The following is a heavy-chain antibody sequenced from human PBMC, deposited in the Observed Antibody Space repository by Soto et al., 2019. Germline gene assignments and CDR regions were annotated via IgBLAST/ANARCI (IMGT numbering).Heavy chain of an antibody. CDR2: ISYDGSNK. Sequence: PGGSQRLSSAFSGFTFSSYAMHWVRQAPGKGLEWVAVISYDGSNKSYADSVKGRFTISRDNSKNTLYLQMNSLRAEDTAVYYCARDHIYGDDKYYYYGMDVWGQGTTVTVSS. D-gene: IGHD4-17*01. V-gene: IGHV3-30-3*01. CDR3: ARDHIYGDDKYYYYGMDV. CDR1: GFTFSSYA. J-gene: IGHJ6*02.